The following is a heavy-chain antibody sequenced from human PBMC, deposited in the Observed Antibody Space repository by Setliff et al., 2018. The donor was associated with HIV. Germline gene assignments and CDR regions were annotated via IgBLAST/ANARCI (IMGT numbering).Heavy chain of an antibody. J-gene: IGHJ3*02. D-gene: IGHD2-15*01. V-gene: IGHV4-34*01. CDR1: GGSFSVYH. CDR3: VRGRRHIVVSPLGVGEI. CDR2: ISHRGST. Sequence: SETLSLTCTVYGGSFSVYHWSWIRQSPGMGLEWIGQISHRGSTVYNPSLQGRLTLSVDTSKNQFSLKLTSVTAADAGVFYCVRGRRHIVVSPLGVGEIWGQGTTVT.